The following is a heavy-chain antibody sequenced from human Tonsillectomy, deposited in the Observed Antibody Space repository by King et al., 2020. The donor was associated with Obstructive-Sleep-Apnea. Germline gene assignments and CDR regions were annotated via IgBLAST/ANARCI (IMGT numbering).Heavy chain of an antibody. V-gene: IGHV3-30*04. CDR3: ARDRAAATLTYYFDY. D-gene: IGHD2-15*01. J-gene: IGHJ4*02. CDR2: ISYDGSNK. Sequence: VQLVESGGGVVQPGRSLRLSCAASGFTFSSYAMHWVRQAPGKGLEWVAVISYDGSNKYYADSVKGRFTISRDNSKNTLYLQMNSLRAEDTAVYYCARDRAAATLTYYFDYWGQATLVTVSS. CDR1: GFTFSSYA.